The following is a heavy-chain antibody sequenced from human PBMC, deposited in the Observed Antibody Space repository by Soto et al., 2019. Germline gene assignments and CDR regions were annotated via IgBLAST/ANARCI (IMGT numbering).Heavy chain of an antibody. Sequence: GESLKISCNGSGYNFNTYWIGWVRQMPGKGLEWMGIIYPGDSDTRYSPSFQGQVTISADKSISTAYLQWSSLQASDTAMYYCARRTELLNWFDPWGQGTLVTVSS. CDR2: IYPGDSDT. V-gene: IGHV5-51*01. CDR1: GYNFNTYW. J-gene: IGHJ5*02. CDR3: ARRTELLNWFDP. D-gene: IGHD1-7*01.